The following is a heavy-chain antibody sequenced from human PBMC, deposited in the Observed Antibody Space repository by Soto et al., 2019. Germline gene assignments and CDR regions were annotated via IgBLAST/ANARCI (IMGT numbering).Heavy chain of an antibody. D-gene: IGHD5-18*01. V-gene: IGHV3-21*01. CDR1: GFIFSSYS. CDR3: ARKGSYGYSH. CDR2: ISRFSSYI. J-gene: IGHJ4*02. Sequence: EVQLLESGGGLVKPGGSLRLSCAASGFIFSSYSMNWVRQAPGKGLEWVSSISRFSSYIYYADSVKGRFTVSRDNAQNSLYLQMNSLRADDTAVYYCARKGSYGYSHWGQGTLVTVSS.